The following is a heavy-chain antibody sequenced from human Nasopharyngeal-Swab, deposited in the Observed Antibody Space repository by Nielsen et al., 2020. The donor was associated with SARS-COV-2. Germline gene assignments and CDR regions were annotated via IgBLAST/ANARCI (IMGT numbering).Heavy chain of an antibody. V-gene: IGHV3-73*01. CDR2: IGDKAHNYAT. Sequence: VRPMPGKGLEWVGRIGDKAHNYATTYAASVKGRFTISRDDSKNTAFLQMDSLKTEDTALYYCTTDYYFDYWGQGTLVTVSS. CDR3: TTDYYFDY. J-gene: IGHJ4*02.